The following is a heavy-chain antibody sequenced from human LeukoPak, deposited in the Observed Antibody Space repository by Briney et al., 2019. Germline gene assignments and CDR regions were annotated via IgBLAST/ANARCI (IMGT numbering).Heavy chain of an antibody. CDR2: IYPGDSDT. CDR3: ARPPGGYNSWTDAFDI. CDR1: GYSFTSYW. Sequence: GESLKISCKGSGYSFTSYWIGWVRQMPGKGLEWMGIIYPGDSDTRYSPSFQGQVTISADKSISTAYLQWSSLKASDTAMYYCARPPGGYNSWTDAFDIWGQGTMVTVSS. J-gene: IGHJ3*02. D-gene: IGHD5-24*01. V-gene: IGHV5-51*01.